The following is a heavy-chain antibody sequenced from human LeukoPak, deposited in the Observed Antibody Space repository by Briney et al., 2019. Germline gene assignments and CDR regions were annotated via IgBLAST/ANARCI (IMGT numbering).Heavy chain of an antibody. D-gene: IGHD1-26*01. J-gene: IGHJ1*01. V-gene: IGHV4-39*01. CDR3: ARHLRFGSSALPRDVFDI. Sequence: SETLSLTCSVSGVPISSRGYYWGWIRQPPGKGLEWIGSMYFSGTTYYNPSLKSRVTISVHTPENHLSLKLTSVTATDTAVYYCARHLRFGSSALPRDVFDIWDRGTVVSVSS. CDR1: GVPISSRGYY. CDR2: MYFSGTT.